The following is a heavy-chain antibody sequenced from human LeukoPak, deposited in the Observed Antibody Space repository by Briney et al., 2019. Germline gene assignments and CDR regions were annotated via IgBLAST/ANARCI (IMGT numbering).Heavy chain of an antibody. V-gene: IGHV3-30-3*01. CDR3: ARSSGQERAFDI. Sequence: GSLRLSCAASGFTFSSYAMHWVRQAPGKGLEWVAVISYDGSNKYYADSVKGRFTISRDNSKNTLYLQMNSLRAEDTAVYYCARSSGQERAFDIWGQGTMVTVSS. CDR1: GFTFSSYA. D-gene: IGHD3-3*01. CDR2: ISYDGSNK. J-gene: IGHJ3*02.